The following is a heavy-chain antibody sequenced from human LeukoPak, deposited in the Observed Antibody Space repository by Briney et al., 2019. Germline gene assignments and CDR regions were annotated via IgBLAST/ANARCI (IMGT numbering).Heavy chain of an antibody. CDR1: GFTFSSYA. CDR2: ISGSGGST. Sequence: GGSLRLSCAASGFTFSSYAMSWVRQAPGKGLEWVSAISGSGGSTYYADSVKGRFTISRDNSKNTLYLQMNSLRAEDTAVYYCAKGKITMVRGVIRPLGLDYWGQGTLVTVSS. D-gene: IGHD3-10*01. J-gene: IGHJ4*02. V-gene: IGHV3-23*01. CDR3: AKGKITMVRGVIRPLGLDY.